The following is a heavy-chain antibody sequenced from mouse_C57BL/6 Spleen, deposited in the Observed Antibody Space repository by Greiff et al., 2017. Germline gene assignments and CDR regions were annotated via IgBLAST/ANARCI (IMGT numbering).Heavy chain of an antibody. CDR1: GYAFSSYW. CDR3: ARSDYGNYFDY. V-gene: IGHV1-80*01. D-gene: IGHD2-1*01. CDR2: IYPGDGDT. J-gene: IGHJ2*01. Sequence: VQLQQSGAELVKPGASVKISCKASGYAFSSYWMNWVKQRPGKGLEWIGQIYPGDGDTNYNGKFKGKATLTADKSSSTAYMQLSSLTSEDAAVYLCARSDYGNYFDYWGQGTTLTVSS.